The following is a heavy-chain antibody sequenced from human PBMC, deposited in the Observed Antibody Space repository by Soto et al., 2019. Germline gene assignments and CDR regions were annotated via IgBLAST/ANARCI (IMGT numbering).Heavy chain of an antibody. CDR1: GGTFTNYI. Sequence: QVQLVQSGAEVKKPGSSVKVSCEASGGTFTNYIFSWVRQAPGQGLEWMGRFILIPGKADYALKFQDRVTFSAYKATKAVYLEMRVLRPEDAAIYFCSRSIVIVHIGYMDVWGKGTAISVSS. V-gene: IGHV1-69*02. CDR2: FILIPGKA. D-gene: IGHD2-8*01. J-gene: IGHJ6*03. CDR3: SRSIVIVHIGYMDV.